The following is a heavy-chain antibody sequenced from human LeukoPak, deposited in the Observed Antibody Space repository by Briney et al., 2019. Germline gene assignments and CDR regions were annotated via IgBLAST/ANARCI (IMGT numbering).Heavy chain of an antibody. Sequence: SETLSLTCTVSGGSISSSSYYWGWIRQPPGKGLEWIGSIYYSGSTYYNPSLKSRVTISVDTSKNQFSLKLSSVTAADTAVYYCARLSLSWDIVVAVAGAFDYWGQGTLVTVSS. CDR2: IYYSGST. J-gene: IGHJ4*02. CDR3: ARLSLSWDIVVAVAGAFDY. CDR1: GGSISSSSYY. D-gene: IGHD2-15*01. V-gene: IGHV4-39*01.